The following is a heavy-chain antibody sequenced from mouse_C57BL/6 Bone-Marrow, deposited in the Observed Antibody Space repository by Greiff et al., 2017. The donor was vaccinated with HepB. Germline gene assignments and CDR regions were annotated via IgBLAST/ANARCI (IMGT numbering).Heavy chain of an antibody. J-gene: IGHJ3*01. Sequence: QVQLQQSGPELVKPGASVKISCKASGYAFSSSWMNWVKQRPGKGLEWIGRIYPGSGSTNYNEKFKSKATLTVDTSSSTACMQLSSLTSEDSAVYYCASLGRGIAYWGQGTLVTVSA. D-gene: IGHD4-1*01. V-gene: IGHV1-82*01. CDR1: GYAFSSSW. CDR3: ASLGRGIAY. CDR2: IYPGSGST.